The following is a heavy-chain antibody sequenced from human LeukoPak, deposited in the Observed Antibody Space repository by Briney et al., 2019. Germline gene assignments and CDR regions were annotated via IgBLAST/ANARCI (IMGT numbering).Heavy chain of an antibody. CDR3: ARGSSLAYWYFGP. CDR2: ISGDGITT. Sequence: GGSLRLSCAASGFTFSSHAMSWVRQAPGKGLEWVSGISGDGITTYYADSVKGRFTISRDNSKNTLYLQMNSLRAEDTAVYSCARGSSLAYWYFGPWGRSTLLTVSS. J-gene: IGHJ2*01. D-gene: IGHD2-2*01. V-gene: IGHV3-23*01. CDR1: GFTFSSHA.